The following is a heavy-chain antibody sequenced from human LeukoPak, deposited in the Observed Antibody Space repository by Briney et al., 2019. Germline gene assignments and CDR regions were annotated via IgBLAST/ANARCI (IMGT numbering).Heavy chain of an antibody. D-gene: IGHD6-19*01. CDR3: TSWGGIAVGYYMDV. V-gene: IGHV3-73*01. CDR1: GFTFSGSP. CDR2: IRSKANGYAT. J-gene: IGHJ6*03. Sequence: PGGSLTLSCAASGFTFSGSPMHWVRQASGKGLGWVGRIRSKANGYATAYAASVRGRFTISREDSKNTAYLQMNSLKTEDTAVYYCTSWGGIAVGYYMDVWGKGTTVTVSS.